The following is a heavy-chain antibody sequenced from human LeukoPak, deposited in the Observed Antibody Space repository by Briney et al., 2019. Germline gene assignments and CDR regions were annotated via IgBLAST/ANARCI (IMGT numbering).Heavy chain of an antibody. D-gene: IGHD3-22*01. CDR3: ARGVTMIVVVIHDWYFDL. CDR2: IYYTRST. J-gene: IGHJ2*01. V-gene: IGHV4-39*01. CDR1: GFTFSSYA. Sequence: RTGGSLRLSCAASGFTFSSYAMSWVRQAPGKGLEWIGSIYYTRSTYYNPSLKSRVTISVDTSKNQFSLKLTSVTAADTAVYYCARGVTMIVVVIHDWYFDLWGRGTLVTVSS.